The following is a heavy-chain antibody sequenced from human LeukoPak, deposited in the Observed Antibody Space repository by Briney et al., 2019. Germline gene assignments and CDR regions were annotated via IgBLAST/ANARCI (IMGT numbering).Heavy chain of an antibody. CDR2: INPSGGST. CDR1: GYTFTSYY. CDR3: ARGPRRVVVPAAKGPLDY. V-gene: IGHV1-46*01. J-gene: IGHJ4*02. D-gene: IGHD2-2*01. Sequence: ASVKVSCKASGYTFTSYYMHWVRQAPGQGLEWMGIINPSGGSTSYAQKFQGRVTMTRDTSTSTVYMELSSLRSEDTAVYYCARGPRRVVVPAAKGPLDYWGQGTLVTVSS.